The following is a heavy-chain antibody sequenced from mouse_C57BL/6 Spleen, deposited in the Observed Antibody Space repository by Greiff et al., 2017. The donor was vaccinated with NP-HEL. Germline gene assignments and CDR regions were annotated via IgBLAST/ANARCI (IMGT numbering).Heavy chain of an antibody. CDR1: GYTFTGYW. CDR2: ILPGSGST. Sequence: QVQLKQSGAELMKPGASVKLSCKATGYTFTGYWIEWVKQRPGHGLEWIGEILPGSGSTNYNEKFKGKATFTADTSSNTAYMQLSSLTTEDSAIYYCARKNSEGYYGSYAMDYWGQGTSVTVSS. V-gene: IGHV1-9*01. CDR3: ARKNSEGYYGSYAMDY. D-gene: IGHD1-1*01. J-gene: IGHJ4*01.